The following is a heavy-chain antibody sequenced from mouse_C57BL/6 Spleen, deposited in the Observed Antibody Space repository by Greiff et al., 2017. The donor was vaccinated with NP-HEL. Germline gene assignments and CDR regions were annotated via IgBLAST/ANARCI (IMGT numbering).Heavy chain of an antibody. V-gene: IGHV5-17*01. J-gene: IGHJ3*01. CDR2: ISSGSSTI. D-gene: IGHD2-4*01. CDR1: GFTFSDYG. Sequence: EVKLMESGGGLVKPGGSLQLSCAASGFTFSDYGMHWVRQAPEKGLEWVAYISSGSSTIYYADTVKGPFTLSIDNAKNTLFLQMTILSSEDTAMYYCARIYYDYDSFAYWGQGTLVTVSA. CDR3: ARIYYDYDSFAY.